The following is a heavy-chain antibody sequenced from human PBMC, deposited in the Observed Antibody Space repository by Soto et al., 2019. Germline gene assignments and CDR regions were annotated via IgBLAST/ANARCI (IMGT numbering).Heavy chain of an antibody. Sequence: PSETLSLTCTVSGDSSSSHYWNWIRQPPGKGLEWIGHIYDNGNTNYNPSLRTRVTISLDTSKRQFSLRLTSVTAADTAIYFCAGSTVRHAFDIWGQGTVVTVSS. V-gene: IGHV4-59*11. D-gene: IGHD4-4*01. CDR3: AGSTVRHAFDI. CDR2: IYDNGNT. CDR1: GDSSSSHY. J-gene: IGHJ3*02.